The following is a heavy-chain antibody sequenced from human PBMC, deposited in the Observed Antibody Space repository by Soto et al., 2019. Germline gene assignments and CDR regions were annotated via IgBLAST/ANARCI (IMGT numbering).Heavy chain of an antibody. J-gene: IGHJ6*02. CDR2: IWYDGSNK. CDR1: GFTFSSYG. D-gene: IGHD3-3*01. Sequence: QVQLVESGGGVVQPGRSLRLSCAASGFTFSSYGMHWVRQARGKGLEWVAVIWYDGSNKYYADSVKGRFTISRDNSKNTLYLQMNSLRAEDTAVYYCARDPITGGMDVWGQGTTVTVSS. V-gene: IGHV3-33*01. CDR3: ARDPITGGMDV.